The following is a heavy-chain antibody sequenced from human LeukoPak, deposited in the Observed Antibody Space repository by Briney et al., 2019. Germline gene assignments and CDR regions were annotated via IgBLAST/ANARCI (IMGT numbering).Heavy chain of an antibody. D-gene: IGHD1-26*01. V-gene: IGHV3-23*01. J-gene: IGHJ6*02. Sequence: GGSLRLSCLTSGFTLSTNAMSWVRQAPGKGLEWISAISGSGSSTYYADSVKGRFTISRDNSKNTLYLQMNSLRAEDTAVYYCAKDKGWGYSAYDCYGMDVWGQGTTVTVSS. CDR2: ISGSGSST. CDR3: AKDKGWGYSAYDCYGMDV. CDR1: GFTLSTNA.